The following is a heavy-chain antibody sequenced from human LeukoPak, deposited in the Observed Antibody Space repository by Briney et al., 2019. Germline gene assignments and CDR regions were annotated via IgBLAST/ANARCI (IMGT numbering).Heavy chain of an antibody. CDR3: AKDIAYYHGSGTFDY. D-gene: IGHD3-10*01. Sequence: SETLSLTCAVYGGSFSGYSWTWIRQSPGKGLEWIGEVNYSGSTNYNPSLKSRVTISVNTSKNQVSLKLSSVTAADTAVYYCAKDIAYYHGSGTFDYWGQGTLVTVSS. J-gene: IGHJ4*02. CDR1: GGSFSGYS. CDR2: VNYSGST. V-gene: IGHV4-34*01.